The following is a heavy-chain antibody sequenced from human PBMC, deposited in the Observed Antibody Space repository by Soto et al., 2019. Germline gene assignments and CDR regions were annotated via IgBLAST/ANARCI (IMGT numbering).Heavy chain of an antibody. Sequence: QVQLVESGGGVVQPGRSLRLSCAASGFTFSSYGMHWVRQAPGKGLEWVAVIWYDGSNKYYADSVKGRFTISRDNSKNTLYLQMNSLRAEDTAVYHCAPDYYDSSGYPQWGQGTLVTVSS. CDR2: IWYDGSNK. J-gene: IGHJ4*02. V-gene: IGHV3-33*01. D-gene: IGHD3-22*01. CDR3: APDYYDSSGYPQ. CDR1: GFTFSSYG.